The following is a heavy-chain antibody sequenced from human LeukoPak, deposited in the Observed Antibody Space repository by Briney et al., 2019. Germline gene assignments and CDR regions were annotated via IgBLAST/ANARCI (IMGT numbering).Heavy chain of an antibody. V-gene: IGHV1-18*01. CDR1: GYTFPSYG. D-gene: IGHD6-6*01. CDR3: ARDSVIGSSRRSLNFDY. Sequence: ASVNVSCKASGYTFPSYGISWVRQAPGQGLEWMGWISAYNGNTNYAQKLQGRVTMTTDTSTSTDYMELRSLRSDDTAVYYCARDSVIGSSRRSLNFDYWGQGTLVTVFS. J-gene: IGHJ4*02. CDR2: ISAYNGNT.